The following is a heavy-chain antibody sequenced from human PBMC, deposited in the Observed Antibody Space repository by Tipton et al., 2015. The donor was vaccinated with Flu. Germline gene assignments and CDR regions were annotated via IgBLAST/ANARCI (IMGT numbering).Heavy chain of an antibody. CDR2: IYHSGST. J-gene: IGHJ4*01. D-gene: IGHD2-15*01. CDR3: ARDGGGSYFHYFDY. Sequence: TLSLTCTVSGGSISFGGYYWSWIRQHPGKGLEWIGYIYHSGSTFYNPSLKSRVTISVDTPKNQFSLRLSSVTAADTAVYYCARDGGGSYFHYFDYWGHGTLVTVSS. CDR1: GGSISFGGYY. V-gene: IGHV4-31*03.